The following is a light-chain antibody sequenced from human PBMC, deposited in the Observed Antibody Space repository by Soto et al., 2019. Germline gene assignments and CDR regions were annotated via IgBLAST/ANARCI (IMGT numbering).Light chain of an antibody. J-gene: IGLJ1*01. V-gene: IGLV2-23*02. CDR1: SSDVGSYNL. CDR3: CSYAGSSTYA. Sequence: QSALTQPASVSGSPGQSITISCTGTSSDVGSYNLVSWYQQHPGKAPKLMIYEVSKRPSGVSNRFSGSKSGSTASLTISGLQAEDEADYYCCSYAGSSTYAFGTGTKVTV. CDR2: EVS.